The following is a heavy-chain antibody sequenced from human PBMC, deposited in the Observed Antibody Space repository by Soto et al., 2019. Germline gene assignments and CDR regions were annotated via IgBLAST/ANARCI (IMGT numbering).Heavy chain of an antibody. D-gene: IGHD3-10*01. J-gene: IGHJ5*02. Sequence: QVQLVESGGGVVQPGRSLRLSCAASGFTFSTYTMHWVRQAPGKGLEWVATISDDGSNKYYAQSVKGRFTISRDNSKDTLWLQMNSLRAEDTAVYYCPREGHGDWFDPWGQGTLVTVSS. CDR3: PREGHGDWFDP. CDR1: GFTFSTYT. V-gene: IGHV3-30-3*01. CDR2: ISDDGSNK.